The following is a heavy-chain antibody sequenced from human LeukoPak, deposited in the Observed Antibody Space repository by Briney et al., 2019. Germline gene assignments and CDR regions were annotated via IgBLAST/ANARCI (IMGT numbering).Heavy chain of an antibody. CDR1: GFTFSSYG. J-gene: IGHJ4*02. CDR2: ITSGRST. CDR3: ARSGYRGLVHPNYFDY. V-gene: IGHV3-23*01. D-gene: IGHD6-19*01. Sequence: GGSLRLSCAASGFTFSSYGMSWVRQAPGKGLEWVSTITSGRSTYYADSVKGRFTISRDNSKNTLYLQMNSLRAEDTAVYYCARSGYRGLVHPNYFDYWGQGTLVTVSS.